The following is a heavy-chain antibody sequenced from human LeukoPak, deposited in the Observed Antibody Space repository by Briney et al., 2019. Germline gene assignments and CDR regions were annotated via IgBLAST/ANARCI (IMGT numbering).Heavy chain of an antibody. J-gene: IGHJ4*02. V-gene: IGHV4-31*03. CDR2: IYYSGST. Sequence: SETLSLTCTVSGGSISSGGYYWSWIRQHPGKGLEWIGYIYYSGSTYYNPSLKSRVTISVDTSKNQFSLKLSSVTAADTAVYYCARGWGYSGYDYYDYWGQGTLVTVSS. CDR1: GGSISSGGYY. D-gene: IGHD5-12*01. CDR3: ARGWGYSGYDYYDY.